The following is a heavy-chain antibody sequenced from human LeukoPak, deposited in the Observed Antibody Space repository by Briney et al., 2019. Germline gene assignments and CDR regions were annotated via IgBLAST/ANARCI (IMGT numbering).Heavy chain of an antibody. CDR2: IYHSGST. CDR1: GYSISSGYY. J-gene: IGHJ4*02. V-gene: IGHV4-38-2*02. Sequence: PSETLSLTCTVSGYSISSGYYWGWIRQPPGKGLEWIGSIYHSGSTYYNPSLKSRVTISVDTSKNQFSLKLSSVTAADTAVYYCARGAVKYSGYDAAPNFDYWGQGTLVTVSS. CDR3: ARGAVKYSGYDAAPNFDY. D-gene: IGHD5-12*01.